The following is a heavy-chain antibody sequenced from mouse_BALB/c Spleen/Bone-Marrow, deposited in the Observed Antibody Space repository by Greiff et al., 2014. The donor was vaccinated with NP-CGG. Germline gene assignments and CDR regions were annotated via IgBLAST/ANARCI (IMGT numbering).Heavy chain of an antibody. CDR3: TRDGKGNYDYAMDY. D-gene: IGHD2-1*01. CDR2: ISSGGSYT. CDR1: GFTFSSYT. Sequence: EVHLVESGGGLEKPGGSLKLSCAASGFTFSSYTMSWVRQTPEKRLEWVATISSGGSYTYYPDSVKGRFTISRDNAKNTLYLQMSSLKSEDTAMYYCTRDGKGNYDYAMDYWGQGTSVTVSS. V-gene: IGHV5-6-4*01. J-gene: IGHJ4*01.